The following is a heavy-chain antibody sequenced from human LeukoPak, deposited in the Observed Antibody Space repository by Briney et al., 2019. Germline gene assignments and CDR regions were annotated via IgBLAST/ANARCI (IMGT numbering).Heavy chain of an antibody. V-gene: IGHV3-73*01. D-gene: IGHD4-17*01. CDR3: TRRPPVTTAWEI. CDR1: GFTFRRSD. CDR2: IRSEDKHYAT. J-gene: IGHJ3*02. Sequence: GGTLKLFCATSGFTFRRSDIHWVRHACGKALEWVGRIRSEDKHYATAYAASVKGRFSISRDDSKHTAAQQLKGLRAEDAAVYYCTRRPPVTTAWEIWGQGTIVTVSA.